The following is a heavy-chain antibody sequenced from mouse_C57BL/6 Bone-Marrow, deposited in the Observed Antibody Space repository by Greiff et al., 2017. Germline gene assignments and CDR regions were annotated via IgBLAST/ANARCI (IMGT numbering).Heavy chain of an antibody. CDR1: GFSLTSYG. D-gene: IGHD2-12*01. CDR2: IWGVGST. J-gene: IGHJ3*01. CDR3: ASLRRRAY. V-gene: IGHV2-6*01. Sequence: VKLMESGPGLVAPSQSLSITCTVSGFSLTSYGVDWVRQSPGKGLEWLGVIWGVGSTNYNSALKSRLSISKDNSKSQVFLKMNSLQADETAMYYCASLRRRAYGGRGTLVTVSA.